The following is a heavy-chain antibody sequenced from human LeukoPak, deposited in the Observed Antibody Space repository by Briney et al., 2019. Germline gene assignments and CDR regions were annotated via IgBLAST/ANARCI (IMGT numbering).Heavy chain of an antibody. D-gene: IGHD3-10*01. CDR1: GYTLTSYY. J-gene: IGHJ5*02. CDR3: ARAIYYYGSGIHWFDP. V-gene: IGHV1-46*01. CDR2: INPSGGST. Sequence: ASVKVSCKASGYTLTSYYMHWVRQAPGQGLEWMGIINPSGGSTSYAQKFQGRVTMTRDTSTSTVYMELSSLRSEDTAVYYCARAIYYYGSGIHWFDPWGQGTLVTVSS.